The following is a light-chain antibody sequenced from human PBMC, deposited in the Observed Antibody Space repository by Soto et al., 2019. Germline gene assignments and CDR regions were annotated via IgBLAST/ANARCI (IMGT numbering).Light chain of an antibody. J-gene: IGLJ3*02. Sequence: QTVVTQPASVSGSPGQSITISCTGTTNDIAVYSYVAWYQQHPGKAPNLMIYDVTTRPSGVSDRFSGSKSGDTASLTISGLQAEDEAIYYCSSYRSGSTTVVFGGGTKVTVL. V-gene: IGLV2-14*03. CDR2: DVT. CDR3: SSYRSGSTTVV. CDR1: TNDIAVYSY.